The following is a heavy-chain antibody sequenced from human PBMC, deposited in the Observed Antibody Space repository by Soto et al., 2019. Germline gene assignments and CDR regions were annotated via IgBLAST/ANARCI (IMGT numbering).Heavy chain of an antibody. Sequence: SETLSLTCAVYGGSFSGYYWSWIRQPPGKGLEYIGYIHYSGSTNYNRSLKSRVTISLDTSKNQFSLKLSSVTAADTAVYYCARHSTGLDVWGKGTTVTVSS. CDR1: GGSFSGYY. CDR3: ARHSTGLDV. CDR2: IHYSGST. V-gene: IGHV4-59*08. J-gene: IGHJ6*04. D-gene: IGHD3-9*01.